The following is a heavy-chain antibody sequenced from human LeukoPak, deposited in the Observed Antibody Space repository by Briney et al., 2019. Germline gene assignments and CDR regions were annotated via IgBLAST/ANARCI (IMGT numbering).Heavy chain of an antibody. CDR1: GYTFTSYG. D-gene: IGHD2-2*01. CDR3: ARDGCSSTSCYSLCDY. V-gene: IGHV1-18*01. J-gene: IGHJ4*02. CDR2: ISAYNGNT. Sequence: ASVKVSCKASGYTFTSYGISWVRQAPGRGLEWMGWISAYNGNTNYAQKLQGRVTMTTDTSTSTAYMELRSLRSDDTAVYYCARDGCSSTSCYSLCDYWGQGTLVTVSS.